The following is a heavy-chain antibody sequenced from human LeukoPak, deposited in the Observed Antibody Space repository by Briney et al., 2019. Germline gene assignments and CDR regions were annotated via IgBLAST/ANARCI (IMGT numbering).Heavy chain of an antibody. V-gene: IGHV4-39*07. D-gene: IGHD5-18*01. J-gene: IGHJ6*03. Sequence: PSETLSLTCTVSGGSISTSNYYWGWIRQPPWKGLEWIGNIFYSGSTYYSPSLRSRVTISLDTSRNQFSLKLNSVTAADTAVYYCARVKRGYSLYYMDVWGKGTTVTVSS. CDR2: IFYSGST. CDR1: GGSISTSNYY. CDR3: ARVKRGYSLYYMDV.